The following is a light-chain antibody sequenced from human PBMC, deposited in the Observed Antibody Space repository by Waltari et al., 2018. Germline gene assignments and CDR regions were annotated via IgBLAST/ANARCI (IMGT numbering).Light chain of an antibody. CDR3: QQYKDGRQRDT. V-gene: IGKV3-15*01. Sequence: EIVMTQSPATLSVSPGERATLSCRASQIVSTNLAWYQQKPGQAPRLLIYGASTRATGIAARFSGSGSGTDFTLTINSRQSEDVAVDFCQQYKDGRQRDTFGQGTKLQIK. CDR2: GAS. CDR1: QIVSTN. J-gene: IGKJ2*01.